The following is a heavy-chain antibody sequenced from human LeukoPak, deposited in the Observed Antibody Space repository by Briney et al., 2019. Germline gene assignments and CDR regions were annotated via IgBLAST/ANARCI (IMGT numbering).Heavy chain of an antibody. CDR1: GFAGSNNY. CDR3: IVFGDSNH. J-gene: IGHJ5*02. D-gene: IGHD4-17*01. V-gene: IGHV3-53*01. Sequence: GGSLRLSCAASGFAGSNNYMSWVRQAPGKGLEWVSAIHSSGGTYYADSVKGRFTISRDTSKNTLYLQINSLRVEDTAVYYCIVFGDSNHWGQGTLVTVSS. CDR2: IHSSGGT.